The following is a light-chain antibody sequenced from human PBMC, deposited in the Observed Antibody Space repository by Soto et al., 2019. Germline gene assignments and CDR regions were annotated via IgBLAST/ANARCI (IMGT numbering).Light chain of an antibody. CDR3: CSYAGSYFYV. V-gene: IGLV2-11*01. CDR2: DVS. Sequence: QSALTQPRSVSGSPGQSVTISCTGTSSDVGDYNYVSWYQQHPGKAPKLMIYDVSKRPSGVPDRFSGSKSGNTASLTISGLQAEDEADYYCCSYAGSYFYVFGTGTKLTFL. J-gene: IGLJ1*01. CDR1: SSDVGDYNY.